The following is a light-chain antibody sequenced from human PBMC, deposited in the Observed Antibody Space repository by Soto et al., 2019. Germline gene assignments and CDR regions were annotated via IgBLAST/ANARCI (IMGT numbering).Light chain of an antibody. V-gene: IGKV3D-20*02. CDR2: GTS. J-gene: IGKJ5*01. CDR1: QEISSAY. Sequence: DIVFTQSPATLSLSPGEEATLSCRASQEISSAYVAWYQQTPGQAPRLLIYGTSNRGTGIPNRFSGSGSGTDLTFTISSLEPEDFAVYYCQQRSNWPLTFGQGTRLEIK. CDR3: QQRSNWPLT.